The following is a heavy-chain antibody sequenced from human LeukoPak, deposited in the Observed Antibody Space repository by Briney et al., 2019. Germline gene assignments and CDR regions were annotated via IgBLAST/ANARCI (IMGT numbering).Heavy chain of an antibody. CDR3: ARLQFQVYYYYYMDV. Sequence: SVKVSCKASGGTFSSYAISWVRQAPGQGLEWMGGIIPIFGTANYAQKFQGRVTITADESTSTAYMEPSSLRSEDTAVYYCARLQFQVYYYYYMDVWGKGTTVTVSS. D-gene: IGHD4-11*01. V-gene: IGHV1-69*13. CDR1: GGTFSSYA. CDR2: IIPIFGTA. J-gene: IGHJ6*03.